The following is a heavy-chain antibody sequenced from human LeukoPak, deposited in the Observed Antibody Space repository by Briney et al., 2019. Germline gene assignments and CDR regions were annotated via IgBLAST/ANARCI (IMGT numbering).Heavy chain of an antibody. CDR1: GGTFSNYA. Sequence: SVKVSCKASGGTFSNYAISWVRQAPGQGLEWMGGIIPIFGTANYAQKFQGRVTITADESTSTAYMELSSLRSEDTAVYYCARSHIVVVTAILHYYYGMDVWGQGTTVTVSS. J-gene: IGHJ6*02. CDR3: ARSHIVVVTAILHYYYGMDV. D-gene: IGHD2-21*02. CDR2: IIPIFGTA. V-gene: IGHV1-69*01.